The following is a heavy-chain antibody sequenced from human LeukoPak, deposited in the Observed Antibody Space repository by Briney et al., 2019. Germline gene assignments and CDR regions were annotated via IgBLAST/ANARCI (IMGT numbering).Heavy chain of an antibody. CDR2: SVSS. J-gene: IGHJ6*01. Sequence: PAETLSLTCTVSSGSFSDYYWTWMRQPPGQGLEWIGYSVSSKYNPSLESRVTISVDTSKRHFSLTLSSVTAADTAIYYCARTRRHYYGSGKNLTPWPAGLDVWGQGTTVIVSA. CDR3: ARTRRHYYGSGKNLTPWPAGLDV. D-gene: IGHD3-10*01. CDR1: SGSFSDYY. V-gene: IGHV4-59*01.